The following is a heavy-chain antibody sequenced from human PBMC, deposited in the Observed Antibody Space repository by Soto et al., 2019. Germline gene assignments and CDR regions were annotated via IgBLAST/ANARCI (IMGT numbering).Heavy chain of an antibody. Sequence: GGSLRLSCAASGFTFSSYAMHWVRQAPGKGLEWVAVISYDGSNKYYADSVKGRFTISRDNSKNTLYLQMNSLRAEDTAVYYCAKDFAFDIRGQGTMVTVSS. J-gene: IGHJ3*02. CDR1: GFTFSSYA. CDR3: AKDFAFDI. CDR2: ISYDGSNK. V-gene: IGHV3-30-3*01.